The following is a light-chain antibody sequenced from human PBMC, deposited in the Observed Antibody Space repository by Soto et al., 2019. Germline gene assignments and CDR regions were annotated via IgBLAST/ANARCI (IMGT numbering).Light chain of an antibody. V-gene: IGLV1-40*01. CDR2: GNS. J-gene: IGLJ2*01. CDR3: HYYDSSLSGLV. CDR1: SSNIGAGYD. Sequence: QSVLTQPPSVSGAPGQRVTISCTGSSSNIGAGYDVHWYQQLPGTAPKLLIYGNSNRPSGVPDRFSGSKSGTSASLAITGLQAEEEADYYCHYYDSSLSGLVFGGGTKLTVL.